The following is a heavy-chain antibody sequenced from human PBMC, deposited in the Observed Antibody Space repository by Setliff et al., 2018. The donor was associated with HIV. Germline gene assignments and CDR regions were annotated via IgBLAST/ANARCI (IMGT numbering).Heavy chain of an antibody. V-gene: IGHV4-61*02. Sequence: SLTCTFSGDSISSGNYYWSWIRQPAGKGLEWIGRIYSTGSTNYNPSLKSRVTISSDTSKNLFSLKLTTVTAGDAAVYYCTRDTGYILSGYRPHWYFDLWGRGTLVTVSS. D-gene: IGHD3-9*01. CDR3: TRDTGYILSGYRPHWYFDL. CDR2: IYSTGST. CDR1: GDSISSGNYY. J-gene: IGHJ2*01.